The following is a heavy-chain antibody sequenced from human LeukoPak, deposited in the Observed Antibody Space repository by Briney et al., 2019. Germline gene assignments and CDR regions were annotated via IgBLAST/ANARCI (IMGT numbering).Heavy chain of an antibody. Sequence: PGGSLRLSCAASGFTFSSCSMNWVRQAPGKGLEWVSAISNNGGYTYYADSVQGRFTISRDNSKSTLCLQMNSLRAEDTAVYYCAKQLGYCSDGSCYFPYWGQGTLVTVSS. CDR1: GFTFSSCS. CDR3: AKQLGYCSDGSCYFPY. J-gene: IGHJ4*02. D-gene: IGHD2-15*01. V-gene: IGHV3-23*01. CDR2: ISNNGGYT.